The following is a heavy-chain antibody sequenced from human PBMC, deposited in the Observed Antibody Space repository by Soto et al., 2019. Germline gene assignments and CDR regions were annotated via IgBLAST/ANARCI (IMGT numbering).Heavy chain of an antibody. V-gene: IGHV3-7*01. D-gene: IGHD3-22*01. Sequence: VQLVESGGALVQPGGSLRLSCAASGFTFRSYWMSWVRQAPGKGLEWVANIKQDGSERYYVDSVKGRFTISRDNAKNSLYLQMNSLRAEDTGVYYCARDLRVPARDLRVPVITNYFDFWGQGTLVTVSS. CDR3: ARDLRVPARDLRVPVITNYFDF. J-gene: IGHJ4*02. CDR1: GFTFRSYW. CDR2: IKQDGSER.